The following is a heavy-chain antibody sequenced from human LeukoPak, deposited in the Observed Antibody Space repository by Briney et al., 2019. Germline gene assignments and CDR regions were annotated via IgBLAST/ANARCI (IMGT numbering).Heavy chain of an antibody. CDR3: ARDYYDSSGYYYFDY. J-gene: IGHJ4*02. D-gene: IGHD3-22*01. CDR1: GFTFSDYY. Sequence: GALRLSCAASGFTFSDYYMSWIRQAPGKGLEWVSYISSSGSTIYYTDSVKGRFTISRDNAKNSLYLQMNSLRAEDTAVYYCARDYYDSSGYYYFDYWGQGTLVTVSS. CDR2: ISSSGSTI. V-gene: IGHV3-11*04.